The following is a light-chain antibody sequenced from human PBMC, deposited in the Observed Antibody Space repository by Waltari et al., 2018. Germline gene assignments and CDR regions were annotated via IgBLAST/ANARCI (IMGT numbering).Light chain of an antibody. V-gene: IGLV2-14*03. J-gene: IGLJ3*02. CDR3: SSYTSGSTVV. CDR1: SSDVGGYNY. Sequence: QSALSQPASVSGSPGQSIAISCTGTSSDVGGYNYVSWYQHQPGKAPKLLISDVTKRPSGVSDLFSGSKSGNTASLTISGLQAADEADYYCSSYTSGSTVVFGGGTKLTVL. CDR2: DVT.